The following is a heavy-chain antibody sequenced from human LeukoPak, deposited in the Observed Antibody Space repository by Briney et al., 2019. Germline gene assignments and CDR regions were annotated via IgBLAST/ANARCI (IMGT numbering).Heavy chain of an antibody. CDR2: ISGSGGNT. J-gene: IGHJ4*02. CDR3: AKDGDRSFWYPLDY. V-gene: IGHV3-23*01. D-gene: IGHD6-13*01. Sequence: GGSLRLSCAASGFTFRNYAMNWVRQAPGKGLEWVSGISGSGGNTFYADSVKGRFTISRDNSKNTVSLQMNSLRAEDTAVYHCAKDGDRSFWYPLDYWGQGSLVTVSS. CDR1: GFTFRNYA.